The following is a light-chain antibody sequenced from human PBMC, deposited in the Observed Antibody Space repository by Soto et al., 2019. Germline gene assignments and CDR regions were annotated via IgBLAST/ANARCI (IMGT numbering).Light chain of an antibody. Sequence: DIQMTQSPSTVSAYVGDSVTITCLASQSITTWLAWYQQRPGKAPKLLIYDVSSLQSGVPSRFSGSGSGTEFTLTIRSLKTDDFATYYGQHYTMYSKWTVGKGNK. CDR3: QHYTMYSKWT. CDR2: DVS. V-gene: IGKV1-5*01. J-gene: IGKJ1*01. CDR1: QSITTW.